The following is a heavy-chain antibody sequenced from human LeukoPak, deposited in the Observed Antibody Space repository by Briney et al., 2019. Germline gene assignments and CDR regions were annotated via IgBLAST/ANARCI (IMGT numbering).Heavy chain of an antibody. J-gene: IGHJ4*02. CDR3: VSLYYYDSSGYPRSFD. CDR1: GASISSNHY. CDR2: IHYRINT. Sequence: SETLSLTCSVSGASISSNHYWGWIRQPPGMGLEWIGTIHYRINTYYNPSLKSRLTISIDTSKNQFSLRLSSVTAADTAVYYCVSLYYYDSSGYPRSFDWGQGTLVTVSS. D-gene: IGHD3-22*01. V-gene: IGHV4-39*01.